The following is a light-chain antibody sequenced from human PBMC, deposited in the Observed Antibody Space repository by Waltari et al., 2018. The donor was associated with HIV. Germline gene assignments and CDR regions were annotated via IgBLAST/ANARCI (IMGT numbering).Light chain of an antibody. J-gene: IGKJ4*01. CDR3: CSYADTYCVL. CDR2: LGS. CDR1: QILRHSHGPNY. Sequence: DIVMPQSPLSLPVTPGRPASTSSRSRQILRHSHGPNYFAWYLQKPGQSPQLVIFLGSMRAAGVPDRFSGSKSGNTASLTISGLQAEDEADYYCCSYADTYCVLFGGRTK. V-gene: IGKV2-28*01.